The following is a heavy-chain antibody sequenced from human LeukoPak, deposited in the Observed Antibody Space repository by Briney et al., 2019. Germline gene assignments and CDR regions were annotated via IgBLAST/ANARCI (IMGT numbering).Heavy chain of an antibody. J-gene: IGHJ4*02. Sequence: SETLSLTCAVYGGSFSGYYWSWIRQPPGKGLEWMGEINHSGSPNYNPSLKSRVTISVDTSKNQFSLKLSSVTAADTAVYYCARGLKSGRHFDYWGQGTLVTVSS. D-gene: IGHD1-26*01. CDR2: INHSGSP. CDR1: GGSFSGYY. CDR3: ARGLKSGRHFDY. V-gene: IGHV4-34*01.